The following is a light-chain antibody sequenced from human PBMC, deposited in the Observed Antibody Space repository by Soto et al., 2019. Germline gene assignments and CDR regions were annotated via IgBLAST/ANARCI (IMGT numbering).Light chain of an antibody. V-gene: IGKV3-15*01. CDR1: QSVSVN. Sequence: EIVMTQSPATLSASPGERATLSCRASQSVSVNLAWYQQNPGQAPTLLIYGASTRATGIPARFSGSGSGTEFTLTISSLQSEDFAVYYCQHYNNWPPWTFGQGTKVEIK. J-gene: IGKJ1*01. CDR2: GAS. CDR3: QHYNNWPPWT.